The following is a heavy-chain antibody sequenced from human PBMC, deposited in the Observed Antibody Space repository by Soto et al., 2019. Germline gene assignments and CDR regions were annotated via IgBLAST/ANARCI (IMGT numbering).Heavy chain of an antibody. V-gene: IGHV3-30*04. J-gene: IGHJ1*01. CDR1: GFTFSTYV. CDR2: VSHDESNT. Sequence: QVQLVESGGGVVQPGGSLTLSCAASGFTFSTYVMHWVRQAPGKGLEWIALVSHDESNTFYADSIKGRFTISRDNSKNTLFLQMSSLRAEDTAVFYCATEDVSSGYAGTFHHWGQGTLVTVSS. CDR3: ATEDVSSGYAGTFHH. D-gene: IGHD3-22*01.